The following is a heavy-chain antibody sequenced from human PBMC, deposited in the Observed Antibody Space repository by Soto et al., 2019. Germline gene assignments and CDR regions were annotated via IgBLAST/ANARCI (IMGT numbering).Heavy chain of an antibody. V-gene: IGHV3-23*01. CDR1: GFTFSSYA. CDR2: ISGSGGST. J-gene: IGHJ5*02. D-gene: IGHD1-7*01. CDR3: AKSPYNWNYENWFDP. Sequence: PGGSLRLSCAASGFTFSSYAMSWVRQAPGKGLEWASAISGSGGSTYYADSVKGRFTISRDNSKNTLYLQMNSLRAEDTAVYYCAKSPYNWNYENWFDPWGQGTLVTVSS.